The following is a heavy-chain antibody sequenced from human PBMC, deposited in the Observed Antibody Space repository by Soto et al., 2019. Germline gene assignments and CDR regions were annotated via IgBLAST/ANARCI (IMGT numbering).Heavy chain of an antibody. J-gene: IGHJ6*04. Sequence: QVQLVQSGAEVKKPGASVKVSCKASGYTFTSYAMHWVRQAPGKRLEWMGWINAGNGNTKYSQKFQGRVIITRDTAASTAYMELSSLRSEDTAVYYCASSVLDVWGKGTTVTVSS. D-gene: IGHD3-10*01. CDR3: ASSVLDV. CDR1: GYTFTSYA. CDR2: INAGNGNT. V-gene: IGHV1-3*01.